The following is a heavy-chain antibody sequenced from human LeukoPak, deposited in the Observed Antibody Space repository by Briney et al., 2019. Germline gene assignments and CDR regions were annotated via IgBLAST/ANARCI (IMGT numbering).Heavy chain of an antibody. J-gene: IGHJ4*02. V-gene: IGHV3-53*01. CDR3: AKAPDRTTLLSLYYFDY. CDR1: GFTVSSNY. Sequence: GGSLRLSCAASGFTVSSNYMSWVRQAPGKGLEWVSVIYSGGSTYYADSVKGRFTISRDNSKNTLYLQMNSLRAEDTAVYYCAKAPDRTTLLSLYYFDYWGQGTLVTVSS. D-gene: IGHD1-14*01. CDR2: IYSGGST.